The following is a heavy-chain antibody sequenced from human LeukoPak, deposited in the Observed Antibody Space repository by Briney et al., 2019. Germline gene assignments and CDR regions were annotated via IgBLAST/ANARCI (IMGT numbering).Heavy chain of an antibody. J-gene: IGHJ1*01. Sequence: GGSLRLSCAASGFTFSDYYMSWIRQAPGKGLEWVSYISSSGGTIYYADSVKGRFTISRDNAKNSLYLQMNSLRAEDTAVYYCATTAVLAYCGGDCYSEYFQHWGQGTLVTVSS. CDR2: ISSSGGTI. V-gene: IGHV3-11*01. CDR1: GFTFSDYY. D-gene: IGHD2-21*02. CDR3: ATTAVLAYCGGDCYSEYFQH.